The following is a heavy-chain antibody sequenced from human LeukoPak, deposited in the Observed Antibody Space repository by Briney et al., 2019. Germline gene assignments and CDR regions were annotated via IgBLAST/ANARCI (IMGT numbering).Heavy chain of an antibody. D-gene: IGHD3-22*01. CDR1: VGSFSGYY. J-gene: IGHJ4*02. V-gene: IGHV4-34*01. CDR2: IYYSGST. Sequence: MPSETLSLTCAVYVGSFSGYYWGWIRQPPGKGLEWIGNIYYSGSTYYNPSLKSRVTISVNTSKNQFSLKLSSETAADTAVYYCAKTYYYDPFDYWGQGTLVTVSS. CDR3: AKTYYYDPFDY.